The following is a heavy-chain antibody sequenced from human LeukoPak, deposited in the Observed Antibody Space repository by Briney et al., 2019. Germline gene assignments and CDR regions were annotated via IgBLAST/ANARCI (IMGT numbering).Heavy chain of an antibody. V-gene: IGHV7-4-1*02. CDR1: GYTFSNFA. CDR3: ARDGFYNFWAGYYHPD. CDR2: INTNTGEP. D-gene: IGHD3/OR15-3a*01. Sequence: ASVKVSCKAFGYTFSNFAIYWVRQAPGQGLESMGWINTNTGEPTYAQGFTGRFVFSLDTSANTAYSQISRLKADDTALYFCARDGFYNFWAGYYHPDWGQGTLLTVST. J-gene: IGHJ4*02.